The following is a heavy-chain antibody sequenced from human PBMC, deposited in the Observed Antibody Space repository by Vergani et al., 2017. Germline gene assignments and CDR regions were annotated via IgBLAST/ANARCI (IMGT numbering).Heavy chain of an antibody. D-gene: IGHD1-26*01. CDR1: ESTFSDYN. J-gene: IGHJ5*01. CDR3: AHSWNFGRRDWFDS. CDR2: ISPKTGDT. V-gene: IGHV1-2*02. Sequence: QVQLMQSGPVMKKPGGSIKVSCQASESTFSDYNIHCVRQAPVQGLQWMGWISPKTGDTDYLQRFQDRVTMTRDASTKTVYLKMTRLTSDDTAIYYCAHSWNFGRRDWFDSWGPGTLVTVSS.